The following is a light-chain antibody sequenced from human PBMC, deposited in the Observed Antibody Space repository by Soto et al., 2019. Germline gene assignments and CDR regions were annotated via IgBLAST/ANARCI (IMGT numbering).Light chain of an antibody. CDR2: KAS. CDR1: QSISNW. CDR3: EQYTTYDS. J-gene: IGKJ2*03. Sequence: DIQMTQSPSTLSSSVGDRVTITCRASQSISNWLAWYQQRPGNAPELLIYKASRLQSGVPSRFSGSGSGTEFTLTITSLQPDDSATYYCEQYTTYDSFGQGTKLEL. V-gene: IGKV1-5*03.